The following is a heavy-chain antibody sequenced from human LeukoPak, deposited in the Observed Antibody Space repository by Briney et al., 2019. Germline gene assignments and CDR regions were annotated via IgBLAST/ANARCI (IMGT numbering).Heavy chain of an antibody. CDR1: GFTFSSYW. CDR3: ARGHGGAYDTSTNTDDYMDV. Sequence: QPGGSLRLSCAASGFTFSSYWMSWVRQAPGKGLEWVANIKQDGSEKNYVDSVKGRFTISRDNAKNSLYLQMNSLRAEDTAVYYCARGHGGAYDTSTNTDDYMDVWGKGTTVTISS. V-gene: IGHV3-7*01. CDR2: IKQDGSEK. J-gene: IGHJ6*03. D-gene: IGHD3-22*01.